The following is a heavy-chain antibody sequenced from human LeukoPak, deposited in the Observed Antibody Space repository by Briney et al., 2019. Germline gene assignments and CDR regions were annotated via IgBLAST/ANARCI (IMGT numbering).Heavy chain of an antibody. Sequence: GGSLRLSCAASGFTVSSNYMSWVRQAPGKGLEWVSSIYIGGSTYSADSVKGRFTISRDNSKSTLYLQMNSLRAEDTAVYYCANHNGYYFDYWGQGTLVTVSS. V-gene: IGHV3-53*01. CDR1: GFTVSSNY. CDR2: IYIGGST. J-gene: IGHJ4*02. CDR3: ANHNGYYFDY. D-gene: IGHD1-1*01.